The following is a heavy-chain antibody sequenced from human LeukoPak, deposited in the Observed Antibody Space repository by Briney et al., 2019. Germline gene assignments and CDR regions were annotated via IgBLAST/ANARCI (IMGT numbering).Heavy chain of an antibody. V-gene: IGHV4-4*07. Sequence: SETLSLTCTVSGGSISSYYWSWIRQPAGKGLEWIGRIYTSGSTNYNPSLKSRVTMSVDTSKNQFSLKLSSVTVADTAVYYCARDSAPYDSSGYYRFDYWGQGTLVTVSS. D-gene: IGHD3-22*01. CDR1: GGSISSYY. J-gene: IGHJ4*02. CDR2: IYTSGST. CDR3: ARDSAPYDSSGYYRFDY.